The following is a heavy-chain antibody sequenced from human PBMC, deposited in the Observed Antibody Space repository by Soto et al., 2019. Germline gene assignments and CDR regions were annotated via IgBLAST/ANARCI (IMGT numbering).Heavy chain of an antibody. Sequence: QVRLHQWGAGLLKASETLSLTCAVFGASFSGHHWSWIRQPPGKGLEWIGEIDRSGSTNYNPSLKSRVIISVDTSKNQLSLKLTSVTAADTAVYYCARGYASVGADWGQGTLVTVSS. J-gene: IGHJ4*02. CDR3: ARGYASVGAD. CDR1: GASFSGHH. CDR2: IDRSGST. D-gene: IGHD2-2*01. V-gene: IGHV4-34*01.